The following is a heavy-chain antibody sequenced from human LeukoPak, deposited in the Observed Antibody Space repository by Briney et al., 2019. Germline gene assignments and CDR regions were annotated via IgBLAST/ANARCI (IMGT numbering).Heavy chain of an antibody. CDR3: ARETGTYYYGSGSYRSNWFDP. D-gene: IGHD3-10*01. J-gene: IGHJ5*02. Sequence: GGSLRLSCAASGFTFSSYWMHWVRQAPGKGLVWVSRINSDGSSTSYADSVKGRCTISRDNAKNTLYLQMNSLRAEDTAVYYCARETGTYYYGSGSYRSNWFDPWGQGTLVTVSS. CDR2: INSDGSST. CDR1: GFTFSSYW. V-gene: IGHV3-74*01.